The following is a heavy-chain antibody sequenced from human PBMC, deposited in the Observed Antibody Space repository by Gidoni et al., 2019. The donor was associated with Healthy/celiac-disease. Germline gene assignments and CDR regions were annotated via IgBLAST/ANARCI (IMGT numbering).Heavy chain of an antibody. V-gene: IGHV3-30*18. CDR2: ISYDGSNK. J-gene: IGHJ4*02. CDR3: AKDGNYYGSGSYYPRY. Sequence: QVQLVESGGGVVQPGRSLRLSCAASGFTSVGYGMHWVRQAPAKGLEWVAVISYDGSNKYYADSVKGRFTISRDNSKNTLYLQMNSLRAEDTAVYYCAKDGNYYGSGSYYPRYWGQGTLVTVSS. CDR1: GFTSVGYG. D-gene: IGHD3-10*01.